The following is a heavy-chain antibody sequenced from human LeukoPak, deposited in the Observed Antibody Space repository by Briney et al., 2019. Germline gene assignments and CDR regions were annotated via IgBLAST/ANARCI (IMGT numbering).Heavy chain of an antibody. Sequence: SETLSLTCTVSGGSTSSYYWSWIRQPPGKGLEWIGYIYYSGSTNYNPSLKSRVTISVDTSKNQFSLKLSSVTAADTAVYYCARGGEWASSSWYYFDYWGQGTLVTVSS. V-gene: IGHV4-59*08. CDR1: GGSTSSYY. D-gene: IGHD6-13*01. CDR3: ARGGEWASSSWYYFDY. CDR2: IYYSGST. J-gene: IGHJ4*02.